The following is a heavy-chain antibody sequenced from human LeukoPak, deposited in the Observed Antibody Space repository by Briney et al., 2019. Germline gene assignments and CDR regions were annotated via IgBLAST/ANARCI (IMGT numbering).Heavy chain of an antibody. D-gene: IGHD3-10*01. CDR2: MNPNSGNT. V-gene: IGHV1-8*03. CDR3: ARGRRGSGSYDY. CDR1: GYTFTSYD. Sequence: ASVKVSCKASGYTFTSYDINWVRQATGQGREWVGWMNPNSGNTGYAQKFQGRVTITRNTSISTAYMELSSLRSEDTAVYYCARGRRGSGSYDYWGQGTLVTVSS. J-gene: IGHJ4*02.